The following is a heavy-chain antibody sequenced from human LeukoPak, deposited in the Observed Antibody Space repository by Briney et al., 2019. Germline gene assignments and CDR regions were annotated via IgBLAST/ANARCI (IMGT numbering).Heavy chain of an antibody. D-gene: IGHD6-13*01. Sequence: GGSLRLSCAASGFTFSSYAMHWVRQAPGKGLERVAVISYDGSNKYYADSVKGRFTISRDNSKNTLYLQMNSLRAEDTAVYYCARDRKYSSSWYGEFDPWGQGTLVTVSS. CDR1: GFTFSSYA. CDR3: ARDRKYSSSWYGEFDP. J-gene: IGHJ5*02. CDR2: ISYDGSNK. V-gene: IGHV3-30*01.